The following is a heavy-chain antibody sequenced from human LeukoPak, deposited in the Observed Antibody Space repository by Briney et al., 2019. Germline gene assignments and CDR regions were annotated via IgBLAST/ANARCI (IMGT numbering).Heavy chain of an antibody. CDR2: ISGDGGST. V-gene: IGHV3-43*02. CDR3: AKAEYGGNNKPFDY. D-gene: IGHD4-23*01. J-gene: IGHJ4*02. CDR1: GFTFDDYA. Sequence: PGGSLRLSCAASGFTFDDYAMHWVRQPPGKGLEWVSLISGDGGSTYYADSVKGRFSISRDNRKKSLYLHLDSLRSEDTAFYYCAKAEYGGNNKPFDYWGQGTLARVSS.